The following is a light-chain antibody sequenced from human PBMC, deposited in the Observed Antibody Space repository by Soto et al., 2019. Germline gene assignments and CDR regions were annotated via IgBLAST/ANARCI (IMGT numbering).Light chain of an antibody. V-gene: IGLV2-14*03. Sequence: QSALTQPASVSGSPGQSIAISCIGTSSDVGAYNYVSWYQQHPGKAPKLVIYDVNNRPSGVSNRFSGSKSGNTASLTISGLQAEGQADYFCGSYSTRGSVVFGGGTQLTVL. J-gene: IGLJ2*01. CDR1: SSDVGAYNY. CDR2: DVN. CDR3: GSYSTRGSVV.